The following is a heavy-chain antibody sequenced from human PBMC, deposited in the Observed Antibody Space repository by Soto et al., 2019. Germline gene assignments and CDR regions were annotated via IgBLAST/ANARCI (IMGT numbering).Heavy chain of an antibody. CDR3: ARGPYYYDSSGYYSP. CDR1: GFTFSSYS. D-gene: IGHD3-22*01. Sequence: LRLSCAASGFTFSSYSMNWVRQAPGKGLEWVSSISSSSSYIYYADSVKGRFTISRDNAKNSLYLQMNSLRAEDTAVYYCARGPYYYDSSGYYSPWGQGTLVTVSS. CDR2: ISSSSSYI. J-gene: IGHJ5*02. V-gene: IGHV3-21*01.